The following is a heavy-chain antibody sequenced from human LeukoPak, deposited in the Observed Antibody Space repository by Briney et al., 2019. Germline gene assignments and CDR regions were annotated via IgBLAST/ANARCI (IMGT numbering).Heavy chain of an antibody. CDR1: GYTFTGYY. J-gene: IGHJ3*02. Sequence: GASVKVSCKASGYTFTGYYMHWARQAPGQGLEWMGWINPNSGGTKYAQNFQGRVTLTRDTSFSTAYMGLRRLRSDDTAVYYCARESRTSSPPGDAFVSWGQGTWVTVSS. D-gene: IGHD1-1*01. CDR2: INPNSGGT. V-gene: IGHV1-2*02. CDR3: ARESRTSSPPGDAFVS.